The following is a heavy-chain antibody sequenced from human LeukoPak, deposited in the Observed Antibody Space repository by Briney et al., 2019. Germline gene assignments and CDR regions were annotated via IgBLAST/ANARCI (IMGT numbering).Heavy chain of an antibody. V-gene: IGHV3-23*01. D-gene: IGHD3-16*01. CDR3: AKDWGHN. J-gene: IGHJ4*02. CDR2: ISTEGGST. CDR1: GYIFTTYW. Sequence: GESLKISCNAFGYIFTTYWIGWVRQVPGKGLEWVSFISTEGGSTYYADSVEGRFTISRDNSMNTLYLQMNNVRAEDTALYYCAKDWGHNWGQGTQVTVSS.